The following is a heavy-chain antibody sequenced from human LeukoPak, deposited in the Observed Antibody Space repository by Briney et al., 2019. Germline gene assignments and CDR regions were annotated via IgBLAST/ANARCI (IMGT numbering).Heavy chain of an antibody. Sequence: SVKVSCKASGGTFSSYAISWVRQAPGQGLEWMGGIIPIFGTANYAQKFQGRVTITTDESTSTAYMELSSLRSEDTAVYYCAREATYYDFWSGYLNYYDSSGYYSHFDYWGQGTLVTVSS. J-gene: IGHJ4*02. CDR3: AREATYYDFWSGYLNYYDSSGYYSHFDY. CDR2: IIPIFGTA. CDR1: GGTFSSYA. D-gene: IGHD3-22*01. V-gene: IGHV1-69*05.